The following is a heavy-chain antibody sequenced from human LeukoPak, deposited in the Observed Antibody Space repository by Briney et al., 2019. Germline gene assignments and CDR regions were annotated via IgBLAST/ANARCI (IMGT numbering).Heavy chain of an antibody. CDR1: GFTFSTYN. V-gene: IGHV3-21*04. CDR3: ARDPTEGFEELLSPPDY. Sequence: GGSLRLSCAACGFTFSTYNMNWVRQAPGKGLEWVSSISSSSSYIYYADSVKGRFTISRDNTKNSLYLQMNSLRAEDTALYYCARDPTEGFEELLSPPDYWGQGALVTVSS. CDR2: ISSSSSYI. D-gene: IGHD3-10*01. J-gene: IGHJ4*02.